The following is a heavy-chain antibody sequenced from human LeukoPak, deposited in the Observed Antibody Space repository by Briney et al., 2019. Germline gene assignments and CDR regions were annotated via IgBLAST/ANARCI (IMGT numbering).Heavy chain of an antibody. D-gene: IGHD2-8*01. CDR2: VSFDGRNK. CDR3: VRIVGHARPDF. Sequence: GGSLRLSCAASGFTFSSYSMNWVRQAPGKGLEWVSFVSFDGRNKNYADSVRGRFTISRDNSKNTLYLQMNSVTYEDTAVYFCVRIVGHARPDFWGQGTLVTVSS. J-gene: IGHJ4*02. V-gene: IGHV3-30*03. CDR1: GFTFSSYS.